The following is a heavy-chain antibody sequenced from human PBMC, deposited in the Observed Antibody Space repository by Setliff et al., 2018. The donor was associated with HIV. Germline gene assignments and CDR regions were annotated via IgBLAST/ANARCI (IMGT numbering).Heavy chain of an antibody. V-gene: IGHV3-21*01. Sequence: GGSLRLSCAASGFTFSSYRMNWVRQAPGKGLEWVSSISSSSSYIYYADSVKGRFTSSRDNAKNSLYLQMNSLRAEDTAVYYCARVVGGYCSSTSCYGGWFDPWGQGTLVTVSS. CDR2: ISSSSSYI. CDR1: GFTFSSYR. CDR3: ARVVGGYCSSTSCYGGWFDP. D-gene: IGHD2-2*01. J-gene: IGHJ5*02.